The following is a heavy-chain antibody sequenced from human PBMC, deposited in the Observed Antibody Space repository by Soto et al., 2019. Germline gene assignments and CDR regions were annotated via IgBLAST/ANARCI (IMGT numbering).Heavy chain of an antibody. V-gene: IGHV4-59*01. CDR3: ARTFSLGTWYTDFDY. Sequence: SLTCTVSGGSISSYYWSWIRQPPGKGLEWIGYIYNYNPSLKSRVTISLDTSKNQFSLKLSSVTAADTAVYYCARTFSLGTWYTDFDYWGQGTLVTVSS. J-gene: IGHJ4*02. CDR2: IY. CDR1: GGSISSYY. D-gene: IGHD6-13*01.